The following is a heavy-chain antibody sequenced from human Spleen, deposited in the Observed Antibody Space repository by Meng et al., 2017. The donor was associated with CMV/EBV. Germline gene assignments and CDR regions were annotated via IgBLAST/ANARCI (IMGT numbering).Heavy chain of an antibody. V-gene: IGHV3-74*01. CDR2: IESDGRTT. CDR3: ASQVPAAIGLDY. CDR1: GFSFSSYW. D-gene: IGHD2-2*02. J-gene: IGHJ4*02. Sequence: GGSLRLSCAASGFSFSSYWMHWVRQAPGKGLVWVSRIESDGRTTNYADSVKGRFTVSRDNVKNTVYLQMNSLRVEDTAVYYCASQVPAAIGLDYWGQGTLVTVSS.